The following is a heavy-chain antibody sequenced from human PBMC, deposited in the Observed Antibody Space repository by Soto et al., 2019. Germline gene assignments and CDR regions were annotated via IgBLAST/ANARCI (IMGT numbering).Heavy chain of an antibody. D-gene: IGHD5-12*01. CDR3: ARDLPHTVGGLYYYYGMDV. Sequence: TSETLSLTCSVSGDTIRSDYWNWIRQPPGERLEWIGYIYSSGSTNYNPSLKSRVTISVDTSKNQFSLKLSSVPAADTAVYYCARDLPHTVGGLYYYYGMDVWGQGTTVTVS. CDR2: IYSSGST. V-gene: IGHV4-59*01. J-gene: IGHJ6*02. CDR1: GDTIRSDY.